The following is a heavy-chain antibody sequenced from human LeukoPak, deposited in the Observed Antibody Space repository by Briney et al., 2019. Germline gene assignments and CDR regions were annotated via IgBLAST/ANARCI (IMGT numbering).Heavy chain of an antibody. CDR2: INHSGST. Sequence: SETLSLTCAVYGGSFSGYYWSWIRQPPGKGPEWIGEINHSGSTNYNPSLKSRVTISVDTSKNQFSLKLSSVTAADTAVYYCAREDQDIVVVPAAYFDYWGQGTLVTVSS. CDR1: GGSFSGYY. D-gene: IGHD2-2*01. CDR3: AREDQDIVVVPAAYFDY. V-gene: IGHV4-34*01. J-gene: IGHJ4*02.